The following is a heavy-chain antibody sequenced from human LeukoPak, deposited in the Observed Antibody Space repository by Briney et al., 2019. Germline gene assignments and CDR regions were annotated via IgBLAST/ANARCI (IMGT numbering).Heavy chain of an antibody. Sequence: GGSLRLSCAASGFTSSSDAMHRVRQAPREGLDWVALISYDRSNKYFTDSVKGRFTISRDNTKNTLYLEMNSLRTEDTAVYYCARETNFWSGYRWFDPWGQGTLVTVSS. CDR2: ISYDRSNK. CDR1: GFTSSSDA. D-gene: IGHD3-3*01. CDR3: ARETNFWSGYRWFDP. V-gene: IGHV3-30*10. J-gene: IGHJ5*02.